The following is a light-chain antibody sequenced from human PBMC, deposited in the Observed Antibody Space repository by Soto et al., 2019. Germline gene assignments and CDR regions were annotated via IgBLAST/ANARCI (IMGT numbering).Light chain of an antibody. Sequence: DIVLTQSPATLSLAPLEISTLSCRASQSVSTYLAWYQQKPGQTPRLLISDASNRATGIPARFSGSGSGTDFTLTISSLEPEDFALYYCLQRSNWPLTFGGGTKVDIK. CDR3: LQRSNWPLT. CDR1: QSVSTY. V-gene: IGKV3-11*01. CDR2: DAS. J-gene: IGKJ4*01.